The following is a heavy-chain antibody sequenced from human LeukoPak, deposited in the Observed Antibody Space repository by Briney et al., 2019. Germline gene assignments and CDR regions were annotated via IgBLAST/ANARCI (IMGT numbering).Heavy chain of an antibody. D-gene: IGHD6-13*01. CDR2: IYYSGST. V-gene: IGHV4-31*03. J-gene: IGHJ5*02. Sequence: SQTLSLTCTVSGGSISSGGYYWSWIRQHPGKGLEWIGYIYYSGSTYYNPSLKSRVTISVDTSKNQFSLKLSSVTAADTAVYYCASRPGVAAADRRFDPWGQGTLVTVSS. CDR1: GGSISSGGYY. CDR3: ASRPGVAAADRRFDP.